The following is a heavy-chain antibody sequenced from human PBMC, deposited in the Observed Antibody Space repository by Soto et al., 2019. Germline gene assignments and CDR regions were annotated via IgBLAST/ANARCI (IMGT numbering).Heavy chain of an antibody. D-gene: IGHD3-10*01. Sequence: HGESLKISCKGSGYSFTSYWIGWVRQMPGKGLEWMGIIYPGDSDTRYSPSFQGQVTISADKSISTAYLQWSSLKASDTAMYYCATHERRQNSRQWFGESDYYYYMDVWGKGTTVTVSS. V-gene: IGHV5-51*01. CDR3: ATHERRQNSRQWFGESDYYYYMDV. CDR1: GYSFTSYW. J-gene: IGHJ6*03. CDR2: IYPGDSDT.